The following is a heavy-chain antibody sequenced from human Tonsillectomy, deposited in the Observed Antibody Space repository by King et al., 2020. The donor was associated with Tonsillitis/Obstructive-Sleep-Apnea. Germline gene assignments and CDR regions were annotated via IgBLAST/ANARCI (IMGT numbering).Heavy chain of an antibody. CDR3: ATPVRFLEWFSKSMDV. Sequence: VQLVESEGGLVQPGGSLRLSCAASGFTFSSYSMNLVRQAPGEGLEWVSYISSSSITIYYADSVKGRFTISRDNAKNSLYLQMNSLRDEDTAVYYCATPVRFLEWFSKSMDVWGKGTTVTVSS. D-gene: IGHD3-3*01. CDR2: ISSSSITI. J-gene: IGHJ6*03. V-gene: IGHV3-48*02. CDR1: GFTFSSYS.